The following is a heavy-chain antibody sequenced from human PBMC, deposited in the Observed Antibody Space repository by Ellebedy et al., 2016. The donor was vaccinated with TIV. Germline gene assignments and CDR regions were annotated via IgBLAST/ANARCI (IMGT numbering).Heavy chain of an antibody. CDR2: LCHSGTI. D-gene: IGHD1-26*01. J-gene: IGHJ4*02. Sequence: SETLSLTXSVSGSSVRSGNYWGWIRQAPRKGLEWLGSLCHSGTIYYNPSLRSRVTISVDRSKNQFSLTLSSVTAADTAVYYCARGRGGSYSIPFDYWGQGTLVTVSS. CDR3: ARGRGGSYSIPFDY. CDR1: GSSVRSGNY. V-gene: IGHV4-38-2*02.